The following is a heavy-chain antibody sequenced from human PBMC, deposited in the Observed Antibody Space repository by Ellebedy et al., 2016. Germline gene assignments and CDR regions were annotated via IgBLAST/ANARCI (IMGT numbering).Heavy chain of an antibody. D-gene: IGHD3-22*01. Sequence: SETLSLXCTVSGFSITGGYYWAWIRQPPGKGLEWLGSIYYSGSTHYNPSLKSRVAISVDTSKNQFSLKLNSVTAADTAVYYCARVGYYDTSGYYSVDYWGQGILVTVSS. CDR3: ARVGYYDTSGYYSVDY. J-gene: IGHJ4*02. V-gene: IGHV4-38-2*02. CDR2: IYYSGST. CDR1: GFSITGGYY.